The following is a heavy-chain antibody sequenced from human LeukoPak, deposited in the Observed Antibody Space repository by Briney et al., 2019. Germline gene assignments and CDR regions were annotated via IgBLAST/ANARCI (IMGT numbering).Heavy chain of an antibody. Sequence: GGSLRLSCTASGFTFSSYSMNWVRQAPGMGLEWVSSISSSSSLIYYTDSVKGRFTMSRDNARNSLYPQMDSLRVEDTAVYFCAGGNAMEVWGKGTAVTVSS. CDR1: GFTFSSYS. J-gene: IGHJ6*03. CDR2: ISSSSSLI. V-gene: IGHV3-21*04. D-gene: IGHD1-1*01. CDR3: AGGNAMEV.